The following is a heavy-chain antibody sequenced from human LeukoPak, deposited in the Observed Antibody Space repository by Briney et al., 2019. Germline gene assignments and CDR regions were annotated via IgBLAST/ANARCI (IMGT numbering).Heavy chain of an antibody. CDR1: GGSISSGGYY. CDR2: IYHSGST. Sequence: SETLSLTCTVSGGSISSGGYYWSWIRQPPGKGLEWIGYIYHSGSTYYNPSLKSRVTISVDRSKNQFSLKLSSVTAADTAVYYCARTTYCGGDCYYAFDYWGQGTLVTVSS. CDR3: ARTTYCGGDCYYAFDY. V-gene: IGHV4-30-2*02. D-gene: IGHD2-21*01. J-gene: IGHJ4*02.